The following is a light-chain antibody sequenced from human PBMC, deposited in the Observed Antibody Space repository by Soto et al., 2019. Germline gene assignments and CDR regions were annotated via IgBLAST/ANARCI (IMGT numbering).Light chain of an antibody. CDR3: QQANSCPHT. CDR2: AAS. Sequence: DIQMTQSPSYVSASVGARVTITCRASQGISSWLAWYQQKPGKAPNLLIYAASSLQSGVPSRFSGSRSGTDFNLTISSLQPEEFATYDCQQANSCPHTIGQGTKLEIK. J-gene: IGKJ2*01. V-gene: IGKV1D-12*01. CDR1: QGISSW.